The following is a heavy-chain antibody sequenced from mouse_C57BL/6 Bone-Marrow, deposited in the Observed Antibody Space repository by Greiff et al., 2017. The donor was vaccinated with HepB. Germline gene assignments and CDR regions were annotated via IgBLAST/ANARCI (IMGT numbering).Heavy chain of an antibody. D-gene: IGHD1-1*01. CDR2: IYPRSGNT. J-gene: IGHJ3*01. V-gene: IGHV1-81*01. CDR1: GYTFTSYG. Sequence: VQLVESGAELARPGASVKLSCKASGYTFTSYGISWVKQRTGQGLEWIGEIYPRSGNTYYNEKFKGKATLTADKSSSTAYMELRSLTSEDSAVYFCADYYGSRFAYWGQGTLVTVSA. CDR3: ADYYGSRFAY.